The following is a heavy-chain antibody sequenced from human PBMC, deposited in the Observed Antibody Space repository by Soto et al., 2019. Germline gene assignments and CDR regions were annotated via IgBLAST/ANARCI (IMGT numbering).Heavy chain of an antibody. J-gene: IGHJ4*01. CDR1: GFTFSSYG. CDR2: IWYDGSNK. Sequence: QVQLVESGGGVVQPGRSLRLSCAASGFTFSSYGMHRVRQAPGKGLEWVAVIWYDGSNKYYADCVKGGFTISRDSSKNTLYLQMISVRAEGKAVYFSASATWAMSDFDWFFDYWGHGTLVTVSS. V-gene: IGHV3-33*01. D-gene: IGHD3-9*01. CDR3: ASATWAMSDFDWFFDY.